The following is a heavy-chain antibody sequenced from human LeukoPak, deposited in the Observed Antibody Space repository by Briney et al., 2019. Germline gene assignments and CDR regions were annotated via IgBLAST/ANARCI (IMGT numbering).Heavy chain of an antibody. D-gene: IGHD3-22*01. V-gene: IGHV4-30-4*02. CDR1: GGSISSGDYY. CDR3: ARGDYYDSSGYYSFDY. Sequence: SETLSLTCTVSGGSISSGDYYWSWIRQPPGKGLEWIGYIYYSGSTYYNPSLKSRVTISVDTSKNQFSLKLSSVTAADTAVYYCARGDYYDSSGYYSFDYWGQGTLVTVSS. J-gene: IGHJ4*02. CDR2: IYYSGST.